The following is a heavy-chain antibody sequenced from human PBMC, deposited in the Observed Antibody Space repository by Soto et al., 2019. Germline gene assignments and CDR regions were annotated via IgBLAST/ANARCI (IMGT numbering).Heavy chain of an antibody. CDR3: TTLGFDP. CDR2: VKSKSNGGTT. V-gene: IGHV3-15*01. CDR1: GSTFSNAW. J-gene: IGHJ5*02. Sequence: GVSLRLSCAASGSTFSNAWMSWVRQAPGKGLEWVGRVKSKSNGGTTDYAASEKGRYTNSRDDSKNTLYLQMNSLKTEDTAVYYCTTLGFDPWGQGTLVTVSS.